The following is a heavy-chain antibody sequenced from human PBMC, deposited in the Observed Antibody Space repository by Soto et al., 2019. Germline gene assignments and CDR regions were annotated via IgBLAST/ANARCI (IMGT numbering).Heavy chain of an antibody. V-gene: IGHV3-33*01. CDR1: GFTFSSYG. Sequence: PGGSLRLSCAASGFTFSSYGMHWVRQAPGKGLEWVAVIWYDGSNKYYADSVKGRFTIPRDNSKNTLYLQMNSLRAEDTAVYYCARAPGPSSEYYFDYWGQGT. CDR2: IWYDGSNK. CDR3: ARAPGPSSEYYFDY. J-gene: IGHJ4*02.